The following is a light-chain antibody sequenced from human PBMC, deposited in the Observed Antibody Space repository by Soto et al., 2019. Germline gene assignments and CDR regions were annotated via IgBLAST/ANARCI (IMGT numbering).Light chain of an antibody. V-gene: IGLV1-47*01. J-gene: IGLJ3*02. CDR3: SGWDDSLDGPA. Sequence: QSVLTQPPSASGTPGQRVTISCSGSSSNVGSNYISWYQRVPGTAPTLLIYRNDQRPSGVPDRFSGSRSATSASLVISGLRSEDEADYFCSGWDDSLDGPAFGGGTQLTVL. CDR2: RND. CDR1: SSNVGSNY.